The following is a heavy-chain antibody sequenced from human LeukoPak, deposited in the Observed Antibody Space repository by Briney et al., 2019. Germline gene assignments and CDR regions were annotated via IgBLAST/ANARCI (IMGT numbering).Heavy chain of an antibody. CDR1: GFTFSNAW. V-gene: IGHV3-15*01. J-gene: IGHJ4*02. D-gene: IGHD6-13*01. CDR2: IKSKTDGGTT. Sequence: GGSLRLSCAASGFTFSNAWMSWVRQAPGKGLEWVGRIKSKTDGGTTDYAAPVKGRFTISRDDSKNTLYLQMNSLKTEDTAVYYCTTIPRYSSSWNPYYFDYWGQGTLVTVSS. CDR3: TTIPRYSSSWNPYYFDY.